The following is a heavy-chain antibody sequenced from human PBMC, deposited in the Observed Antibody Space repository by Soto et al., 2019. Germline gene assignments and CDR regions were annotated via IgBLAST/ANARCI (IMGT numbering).Heavy chain of an antibody. CDR3: ASSLPTVVTMDV. CDR1: GGSISSSSYY. J-gene: IGHJ6*02. CDR2: IYYSGST. Sequence: PSETLSLTCTVSGGSISSSSYYWGWIRQPPGKGLEWIGSIYYSGSTYYNPSLKSRVTISVDTSKNQFSLKLSSVTAADTAVYYCASSLPTVVTMDVWGQGTTVTVSS. V-gene: IGHV4-39*01. D-gene: IGHD4-17*01.